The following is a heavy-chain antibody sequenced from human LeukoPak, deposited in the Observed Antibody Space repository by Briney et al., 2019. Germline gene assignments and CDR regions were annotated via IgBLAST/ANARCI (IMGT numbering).Heavy chain of an antibody. CDR2: IYYSGST. CDR1: GGSISSYY. Sequence: SETLSLTCTVSGGSISSYYWSWIRQPPGKGLEWIGYIYYSGSTNYNPSLKSRATISVDTSKNQFSLKLSSVTAADTAVYYCARANYYDSSGYPKMGYYYYYYGMDVWGQGTTVTVSS. J-gene: IGHJ6*02. V-gene: IGHV4-59*01. CDR3: ARANYYDSSGYPKMGYYYYYYGMDV. D-gene: IGHD3-22*01.